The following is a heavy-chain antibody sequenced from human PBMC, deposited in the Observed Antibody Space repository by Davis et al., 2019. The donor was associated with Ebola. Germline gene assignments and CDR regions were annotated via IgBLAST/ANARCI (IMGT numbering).Heavy chain of an antibody. J-gene: IGHJ4*02. CDR1: GYTFTSYY. CDR2: INPSGGST. Sequence: ASVKVSCKASGYTFTSYYMHWVRQPPGQGLEWMGIINPSGGSTSYAQKFQGRVTMTRDTSTSTVYMELSSLRSEDTAVYYCARYPYDYGHDYWGQGTLVTVSS. D-gene: IGHD4-17*01. V-gene: IGHV1-46*01. CDR3: ARYPYDYGHDY.